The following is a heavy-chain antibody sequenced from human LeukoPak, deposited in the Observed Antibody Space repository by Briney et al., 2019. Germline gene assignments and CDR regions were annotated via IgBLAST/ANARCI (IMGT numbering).Heavy chain of an antibody. D-gene: IGHD6-19*01. Sequence: GGSLRLSCAASGFTFSSYAMSWVRQAPGKGLEWVSYISSSGSTIYYADSVKGRFTISRDNAKNSLYLQMNSLRAEDTAVYYCARIRRYSSGWLHDYWGQGTLVTVSS. J-gene: IGHJ4*02. CDR3: ARIRRYSSGWLHDY. CDR2: ISSSGSTI. CDR1: GFTFSSYA. V-gene: IGHV3-48*03.